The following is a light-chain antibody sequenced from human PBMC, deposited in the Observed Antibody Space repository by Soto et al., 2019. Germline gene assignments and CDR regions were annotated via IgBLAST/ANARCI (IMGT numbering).Light chain of an antibody. CDR1: QTISKST. CDR3: QQYGSPRGT. V-gene: IGKV3-20*01. CDR2: AAS. J-gene: IGKJ1*01. Sequence: EIVLTQSPGSLSLSPGEGAALSCRASQTISKSTLAWYQQKPGQPPRLLVYAASSRATGIPARFSGSGSGTVFTLTISRLEPEDFAIYYCQQYGSPRGTFGQGTQVEI.